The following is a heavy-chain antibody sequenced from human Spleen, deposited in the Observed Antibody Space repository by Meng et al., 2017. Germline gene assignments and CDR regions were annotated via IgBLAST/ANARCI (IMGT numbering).Heavy chain of an antibody. J-gene: IGHJ6*02. Sequence: LSLTCSASGFTFSDYGMHWVRQAPGKGLEWVAVIGYDGSNIFYADFLRGRFTISRDNSENTLYLQMNSLREEDAGVYYLARGGDTVWFGGSTYYNYYYGMDVWGQGTTVTVSS. V-gene: IGHV3-33*01. CDR1: GFTFSDYG. CDR2: IGYDGSNI. CDR3: ARGGDTVWFGGSTYYNYYYGMDV. D-gene: IGHD3-10*01.